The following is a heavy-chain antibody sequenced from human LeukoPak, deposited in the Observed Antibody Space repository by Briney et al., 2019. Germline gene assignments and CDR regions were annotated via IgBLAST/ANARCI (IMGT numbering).Heavy chain of an antibody. J-gene: IGHJ4*02. Sequence: PGRSLRLSRAASGFAVSSNYMSWVRQAPGKGLESVSVMDSAGSTYSADSVRGRFTISRHNSKNTLNLQLNSLRAEHTAVHSCARVRGGFEYWGGGTLVSVSS. CDR1: GFAVSSNY. D-gene: IGHD2-15*01. V-gene: IGHV3-53*04. CDR3: ARVRGGFEY. CDR2: MDSAGST.